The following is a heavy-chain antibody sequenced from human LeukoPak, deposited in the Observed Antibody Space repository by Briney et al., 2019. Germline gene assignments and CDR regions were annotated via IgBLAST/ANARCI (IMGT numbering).Heavy chain of an antibody. CDR2: ISSSSIYT. D-gene: IGHD3-16*01. CDR1: GFTFSDFY. V-gene: IGHV3-11*05. CDR3: ARDRGDHDDRDYFGLDV. J-gene: IGHJ6*02. Sequence: GGSLRLSCAASGFTFSDFYMSWIRQAPGKGLEWIAYISSSSIYTNFTDSVKGRFTISRDNAKNSLHLQMNSLRAEDTAVYYCARDRGDHDDRDYFGLDVWGQGTTVTVSS.